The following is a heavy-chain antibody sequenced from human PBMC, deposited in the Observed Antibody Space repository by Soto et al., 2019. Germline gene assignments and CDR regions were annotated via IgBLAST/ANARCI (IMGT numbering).Heavy chain of an antibody. CDR2: IDGGGTKT. J-gene: IGHJ5*02. CDR1: GFTFSNHA. V-gene: IGHV3-23*01. D-gene: IGHD4-4*01. Sequence: EVQLLDSGGGLVQPGGSLRLSCAASGFTFSNHAMSWVRQAPGTGLEWVSAIDGGGTKTYYADSVKGRFTISRDNSMNTLYLQMDSLRAADTAIYYCTKEHSNYPDNWFDPWGQGTRVTVSS. CDR3: TKEHSNYPDNWFDP.